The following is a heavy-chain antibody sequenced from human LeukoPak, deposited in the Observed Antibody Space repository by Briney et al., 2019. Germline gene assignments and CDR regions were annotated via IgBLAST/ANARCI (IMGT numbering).Heavy chain of an antibody. CDR2: ISSDGSKK. CDR3: AKLWRGSHPRYFDH. Sequence: GTSLRLSCAASGFTFSSYAMHWVRQAPGKGPEWVAVISSDGSKKYYADSVKGRFTISRDNSKNTVYLQLNSLRAEDTAVYYCAKLWRGSHPRYFDHWGQGTLVTVSS. V-gene: IGHV3-30*18. J-gene: IGHJ4*02. D-gene: IGHD1-26*01. CDR1: GFTFSSYA.